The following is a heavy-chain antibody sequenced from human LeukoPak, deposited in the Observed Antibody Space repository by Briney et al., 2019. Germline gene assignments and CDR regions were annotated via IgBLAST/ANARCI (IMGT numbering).Heavy chain of an antibody. V-gene: IGHV1-8*01. CDR3: ARCKGRRFLEWFPPNY. Sequence: ASVKVSCKASGYTFTSYDINWVRQATGQGLEWMVWMNPNSGNTGYAQKFQGRVTMTRNTSISTAYMELRSLRSEDTAVYYCARCKGRRFLEWFPPNYWGQGTLVTVSS. CDR1: GYTFTSYD. D-gene: IGHD3-3*01. CDR2: MNPNSGNT. J-gene: IGHJ4*02.